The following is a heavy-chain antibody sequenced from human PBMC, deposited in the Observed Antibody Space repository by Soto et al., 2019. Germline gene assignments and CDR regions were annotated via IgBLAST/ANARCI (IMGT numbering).Heavy chain of an antibody. V-gene: IGHV1-3*01. D-gene: IGHD6-19*01. CDR2: INAGNGNT. Sequence: GASVKVSCKASGYTFTSYAMHWVRQAPGQRLEWMGWINAGNGNTKYSQKFQGRVTMTRNTSISTAYMELSSLRSEDTAVYYCARERAVAGFDYWGQGTLVTVSS. CDR3: ARERAVAGFDY. CDR1: GYTFTSYA. J-gene: IGHJ4*02.